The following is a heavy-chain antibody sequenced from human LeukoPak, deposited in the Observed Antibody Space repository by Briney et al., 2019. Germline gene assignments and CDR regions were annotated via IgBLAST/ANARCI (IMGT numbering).Heavy chain of an antibody. V-gene: IGHV3-23*01. CDR3: AKLVAVAGTDDY. J-gene: IGHJ4*02. Sequence: GGSLRLSCAASGFTFSSHAMSWVRQAPGKGLEWVSSISGSGGDTFYADSVRGRFTISRDNSKNTLYLQMNSLRAEDAALYSCAKLVAVAGTDDYWGQGTLVTVSS. D-gene: IGHD6-19*01. CDR2: ISGSGGDT. CDR1: GFTFSSHA.